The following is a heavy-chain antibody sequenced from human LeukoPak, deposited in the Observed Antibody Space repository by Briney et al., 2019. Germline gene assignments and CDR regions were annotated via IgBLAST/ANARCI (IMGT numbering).Heavy chain of an antibody. V-gene: IGHV3-74*01. CDR3: ANIAAVPSFDY. Sequence: GSLRLSCAASGFTFSDTWMHWVRQAPGEGLVWVSRIRSDGSDTRYAESVKGRFTISRDNSKNTLYLQMNSLRAEDTAVYYCANIAAVPSFDYWGQGTLVTVSS. CDR1: GFTFSDTW. D-gene: IGHD6-13*01. J-gene: IGHJ4*02. CDR2: IRSDGSDT.